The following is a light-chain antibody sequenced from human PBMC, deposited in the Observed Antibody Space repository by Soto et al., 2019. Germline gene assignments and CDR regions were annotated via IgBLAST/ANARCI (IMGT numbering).Light chain of an antibody. V-gene: IGLV2-23*01. Sequence: QSALTQPASVSGSPGQSITISCTGTSRDVGRYNLVSWYQQHPGKAPKLMIYEGIKRPSGVSNRFSGSKSGNTASLTISGLQAEDEADYHCCAYVGSSTYVFGNGTKVTVL. CDR2: EGI. CDR3: CAYVGSSTYV. CDR1: SRDVGRYNL. J-gene: IGLJ1*01.